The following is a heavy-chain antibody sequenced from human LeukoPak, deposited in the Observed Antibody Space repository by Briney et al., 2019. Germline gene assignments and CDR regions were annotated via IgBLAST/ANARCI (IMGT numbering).Heavy chain of an antibody. CDR3: AISSPVATVGY. CDR2: INQDGSEK. CDR1: GLTFSSYW. V-gene: IGHV3-7*01. Sequence: GGSLRLSCADSGLTFSSYWISWVRQAPGKGLEWVANINQDGSEKYYVDSVRGRFTISRDNAKNSLYLQMNSLRAEDTAVYYCAISSPVATVGYWGQGTLVTVSS. J-gene: IGHJ4*02. D-gene: IGHD4-23*01.